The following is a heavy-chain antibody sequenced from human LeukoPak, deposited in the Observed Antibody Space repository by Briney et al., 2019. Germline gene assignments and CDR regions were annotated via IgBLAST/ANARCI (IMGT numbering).Heavy chain of an antibody. CDR1: GGSISSYY. D-gene: IGHD6-19*01. CDR3: ARHSGAGTGFVY. J-gene: IGHJ4*02. CDR2: IYYSGST. Sequence: SETLSLTYTVSGGSISSYYWSWIQQPPGKGLEWIGYIYYSGSTNYNPSLKSRLTISIDTSKNQFSLKLSSVTAADTAVYYCARHSGAGTGFVYWGQGTLVTVSS. V-gene: IGHV4-59*08.